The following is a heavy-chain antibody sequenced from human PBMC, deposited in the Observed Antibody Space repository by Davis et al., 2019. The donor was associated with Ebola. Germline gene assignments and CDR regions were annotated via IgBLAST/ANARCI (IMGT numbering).Heavy chain of an antibody. CDR3: TSTTTSLDY. D-gene: IGHD4-11*01. J-gene: IGHJ4*02. V-gene: IGHV3-73*01. CDR1: GFTFSGSA. CDR2: IRSKANSYAT. Sequence: GESLKISCAAPGFTFSGSAMHWVRQASGKGLEWVGRIRSKANSYATAYAASVKGRFTISRDDSKNTAYLQMNSLKTEDTAVYYCTSTTTSLDYWGQGTLVTVSS.